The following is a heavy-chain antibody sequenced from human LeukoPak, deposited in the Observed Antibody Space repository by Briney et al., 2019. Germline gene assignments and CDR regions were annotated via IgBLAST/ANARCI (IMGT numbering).Heavy chain of an antibody. Sequence: TGGSLRLSCAASGFTFSSYAMSWVRQAPGKGLEWVSSISHSGSISYADSVKGRFTISRDNSKNTLYLQMNSLRAEDTAVYYCAKDLPPDYDYVWGSYRYSAFDYWGQGTLVTVSS. J-gene: IGHJ4*02. D-gene: IGHD3-16*02. CDR2: ISHSGSI. CDR3: AKDLPPDYDYVWGSYRYSAFDY. CDR1: GFTFSSYA. V-gene: IGHV3-23*01.